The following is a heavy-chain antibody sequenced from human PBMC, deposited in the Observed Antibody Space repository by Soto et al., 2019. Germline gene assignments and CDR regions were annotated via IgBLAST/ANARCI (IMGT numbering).Heavy chain of an antibody. J-gene: IGHJ4*02. CDR2: IIPIFGTA. CDR1: GGTFSSYA. CDR3: ARDQGARYYYDSSGYSHSFDY. Sequence: SVKVSCKASGGTFSSYAISWVRQAPGQGLEWMGGIIPIFGTANYAQKFQGRVTITADKSTSTAYMELSSLRSEDTAVYYCARDQGARYYYDSSGYSHSFDYWGQGTLVTVSS. V-gene: IGHV1-69*06. D-gene: IGHD3-22*01.